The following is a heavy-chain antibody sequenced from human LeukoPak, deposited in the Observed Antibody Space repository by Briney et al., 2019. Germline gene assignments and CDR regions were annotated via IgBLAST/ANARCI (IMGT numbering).Heavy chain of an antibody. D-gene: IGHD3-10*01. CDR2: IWYDGSNK. V-gene: IGHV3-33*01. CDR3: ARDFSYGSGSYYYYYGMDV. J-gene: IGHJ6*04. Sequence: GGSLRLSCAASGFTFSSYGMHWVRQAPGKGLEWVAVIWYDGSNKYSADSVTGRFTISRDNSKNTLYLQMNSLRAEDTAVYYCARDFSYGSGSYYYYYGMDVWGKGTTVTVSS. CDR1: GFTFSSYG.